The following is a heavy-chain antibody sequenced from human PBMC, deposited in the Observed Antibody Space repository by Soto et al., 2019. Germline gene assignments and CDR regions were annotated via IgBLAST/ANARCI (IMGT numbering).Heavy chain of an antibody. Sequence: SETMSLTCPISGRAIGIHYWTWIRQPAGKGLEWIGRIYSSGSTQYNPSLQSRVTMSLDTSKNQFSLRLESVTAADTAVYYCARGQRFSDWFDTWGQGTLVTVS. V-gene: IGHV4-4*07. CDR2: IYSSGST. J-gene: IGHJ5*02. D-gene: IGHD3-3*01. CDR3: ARGQRFSDWFDT. CDR1: GRAIGIHY.